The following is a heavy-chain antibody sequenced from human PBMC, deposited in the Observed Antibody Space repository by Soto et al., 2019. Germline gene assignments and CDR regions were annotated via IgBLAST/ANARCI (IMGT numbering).Heavy chain of an antibody. V-gene: IGHV4-34*01. J-gene: IGHJ3*02. CDR1: GGFLSSGSYY. CDR3: ARVERGTATTVVDAFDI. D-gene: IGHD1-1*01. CDR2: MSHSGGT. Sequence: QVQLQQWGAGLLKPSETLSLTCAVYGGFLSSGSYYWSWIRQPPGKGLEWIGEMSHSGGTHFNPSLKSRVTISVDTSKNQFSLKMSSVTAADTALYYCARVERGTATTVVDAFDIWGPGTMVTVSS.